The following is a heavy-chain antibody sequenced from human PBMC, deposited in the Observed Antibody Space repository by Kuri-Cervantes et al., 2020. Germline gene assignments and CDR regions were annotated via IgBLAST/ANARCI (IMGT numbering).Heavy chain of an antibody. CDR3: ARTGAYCSGGSCYHYWYFDL. J-gene: IGHJ2*01. CDR1: GFTFSSYS. Sequence: GGSLRLSCAASGFTFSSYSMNWVRQAPGKGLEWVSSISSSSSYIYYADSVKGRFTISRDNAKNSPYLQMNSLRAEDTAVYYCARTGAYCSGGSCYHYWYFDLWGRGTLVTVSS. D-gene: IGHD2-15*01. CDR2: ISSSSSYI. V-gene: IGHV3-21*04.